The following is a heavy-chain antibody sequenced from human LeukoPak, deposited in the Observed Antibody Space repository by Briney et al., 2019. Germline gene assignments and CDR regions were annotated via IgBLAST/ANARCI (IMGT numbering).Heavy chain of an antibody. V-gene: IGHV3-23*01. Sequence: GGSLRLSCAASGFSFSSHWVHWVRQAPGKGLEWVSAISGSGGSTYYADSVKGRFTISRDNSKNTLYLQMNSLRAEDTAVYYCAKDPAITIFWPFDYWGQGTLVTVSS. J-gene: IGHJ4*02. CDR1: GFSFSSHW. D-gene: IGHD3-9*01. CDR3: AKDPAITIFWPFDY. CDR2: ISGSGGST.